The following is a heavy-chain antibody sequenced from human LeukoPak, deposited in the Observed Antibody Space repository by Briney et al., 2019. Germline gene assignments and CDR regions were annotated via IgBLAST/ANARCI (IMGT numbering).Heavy chain of an antibody. D-gene: IGHD7-27*01. Sequence: GGSLRLSCAASRFTFSSYSMIWVRQAPGKGLEWVSSISISSDYIYYADSVKGRFTISRDSAKNSLYLQMNSLRVEDTAVYYCARGMNWGSGAFDIWGQGTMVTVSS. V-gene: IGHV3-21*01. J-gene: IGHJ3*02. CDR1: RFTFSSYS. CDR2: ISISSDYI. CDR3: ARGMNWGSGAFDI.